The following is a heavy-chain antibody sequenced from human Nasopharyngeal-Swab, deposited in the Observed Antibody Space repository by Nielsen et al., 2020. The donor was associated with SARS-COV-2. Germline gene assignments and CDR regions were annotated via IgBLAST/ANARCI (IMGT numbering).Heavy chain of an antibody. V-gene: IGHV4-34*01. CDR1: VGSFSGYY. Sequence: SQRLSLTCAVSVGSFSGYYWSWIRQPPGKGLEWIGEINHSGSTNYNPSLKSRVTISVDTSKNQFSLKLNSVTAADTAVYYCASIVGAVGTIAMDVWGQGTTVTVSS. CDR3: ASIVGAVGTIAMDV. CDR2: INHSGST. J-gene: IGHJ6*02. D-gene: IGHD6-13*01.